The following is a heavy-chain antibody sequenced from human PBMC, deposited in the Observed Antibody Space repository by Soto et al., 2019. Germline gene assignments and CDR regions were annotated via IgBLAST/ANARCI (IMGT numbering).Heavy chain of an antibody. CDR1: GGSISSYY. Sequence: PSETLSLTCTVSGGSISSYYWSWIRRPPGKGLEWIGYIYYSGSTNYNPSLKSRVTISVDTSKNQFSLKLSSVTAADTAVYYCARVEALGIAAAGTSWFDPWGQGTLVTVSS. J-gene: IGHJ5*02. D-gene: IGHD6-13*01. CDR3: ARVEALGIAAAGTSWFDP. CDR2: IYYSGST. V-gene: IGHV4-59*01.